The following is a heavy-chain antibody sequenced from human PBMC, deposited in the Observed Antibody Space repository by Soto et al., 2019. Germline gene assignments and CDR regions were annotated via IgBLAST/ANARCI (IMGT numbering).Heavy chain of an antibody. CDR2: IYYSGST. Sequence: ASETLSLTCTVSGGSISSGGYYWSWIRQHPGKGLEWIGYIYYSGSTYYNPSLKSRVTISVDTSKNQFSLKLSSVTAADTAVYYCARVGDYDDYYYYGMDVWGQGTTVTVSS. V-gene: IGHV4-31*03. CDR1: GGSISSGGYY. D-gene: IGHD4-17*01. J-gene: IGHJ6*02. CDR3: ARVGDYDDYYYYGMDV.